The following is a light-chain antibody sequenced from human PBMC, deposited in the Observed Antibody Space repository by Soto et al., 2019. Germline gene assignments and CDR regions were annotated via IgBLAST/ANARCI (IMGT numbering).Light chain of an antibody. Sequence: EIVLTQSPGTLSLSPGERATLSCRASQSVSSSYLAWYQQKPGQAPRLLISGASSRATGIPDRFSGSGSGTDFTLTISRLEPEDFAVYYCQQYRSSPRTFGQGTKVEIK. CDR3: QQYRSSPRT. J-gene: IGKJ1*01. CDR2: GAS. V-gene: IGKV3-20*01. CDR1: QSVSSSY.